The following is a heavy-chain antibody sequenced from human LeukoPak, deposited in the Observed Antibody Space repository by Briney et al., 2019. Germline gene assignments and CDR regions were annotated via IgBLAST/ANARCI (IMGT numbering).Heavy chain of an antibody. CDR1: GFTFSTYA. Sequence: PGGSLRLSCAASGFTFSTYAMSWVRQAPGKGLEWVSTVSTSGRSTYYADSVKGRFTISRDNSKNTLSLQVNSLRAEDTAMYYCARNILFAFDIWGQGTMVTVSS. J-gene: IGHJ3*02. V-gene: IGHV3-23*01. CDR2: VSTSGRST. CDR3: ARNILFAFDI.